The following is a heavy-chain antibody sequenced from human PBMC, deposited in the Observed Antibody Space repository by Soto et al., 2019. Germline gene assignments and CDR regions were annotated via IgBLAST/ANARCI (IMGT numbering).Heavy chain of an antibody. V-gene: IGHV4-59*13. D-gene: IGHD1-26*01. CDR1: GGSFGTNY. J-gene: IGHJ5*02. CDR2: TYYTGST. CDR3: ATDSAGRSPLDP. Sequence: QVQLQESGPRLVRPSGTLSLTCTISGGSFGTNYWSWIRQAPGKGLEWIGYTYYTGSTKYNPSLKSRATISLDTSNNQFSLTLHSAAAADTAVYYCATDSAGRSPLDPWGQGILVTVSS.